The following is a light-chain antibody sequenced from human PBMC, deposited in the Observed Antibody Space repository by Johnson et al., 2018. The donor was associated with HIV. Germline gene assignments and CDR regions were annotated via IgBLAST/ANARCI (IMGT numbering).Light chain of an antibody. CDR2: GNN. CDR3: GTWDSSLSAL. J-gene: IGLJ1*01. V-gene: IGLV1-51*02. Sequence: QPVLTQPPSASGTPGQSVTISCSGGSSDIRTNTVSWYQQLPGTSPKLLIYGNNKRPSGIPDRFSGSKSGTSATLGITGLQTGDEADYYCGTWDSSLSALFGTGTKVTVL. CDR1: SSDIRTNT.